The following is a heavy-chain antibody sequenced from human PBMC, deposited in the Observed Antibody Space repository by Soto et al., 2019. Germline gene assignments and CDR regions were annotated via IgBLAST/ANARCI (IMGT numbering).Heavy chain of an antibody. D-gene: IGHD3-22*01. CDR1: GFTLSDHC. Sequence: GGSLRLSCAGSGFTLSDHCIDWVRQAPGKGLEWVGRSRDKPQGYSTAYAASVKGRFTTSRDESKNSAYLQMNSLKTEDTAVYYCVRATYFSDSSGYTRCLDYWGQGTLVTVSS. V-gene: IGHV3-72*01. CDR3: VRATYFSDSSGYTRCLDY. J-gene: IGHJ4*02. CDR2: SRDKPQGYST.